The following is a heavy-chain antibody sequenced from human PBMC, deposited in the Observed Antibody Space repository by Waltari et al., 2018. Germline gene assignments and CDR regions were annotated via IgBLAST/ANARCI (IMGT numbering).Heavy chain of an antibody. CDR2: VDPEDGET. Sequence: EVQLVQSGAAVKKPGATVKISCKASGDTLTAYYIPWVQPAHAQGLEWMGRVDPEDGETIYAEKFQGRVTITADTSTDTAYMELSSLRSEDTAVYYCARIQLWSRGIHYYYMDVWGKGTTVTVSS. D-gene: IGHD5-18*01. CDR3: ARIQLWSRGIHYYYMDV. J-gene: IGHJ6*03. CDR1: GDTLTAYY. V-gene: IGHV1-69-2*01.